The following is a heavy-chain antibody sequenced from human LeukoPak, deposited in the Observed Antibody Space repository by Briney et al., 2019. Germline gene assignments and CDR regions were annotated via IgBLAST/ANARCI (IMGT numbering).Heavy chain of an antibody. Sequence: GGSLRLSCAASGFTFSSYVMSGLRQAPGKGLEWVSGITGSGGNTCYADSVKGRFTISRDNSKNTLYLQMNSLRAEDTAVYYCAPDPEVILPTMRYWGQGTLVTVSS. V-gene: IGHV3-23*01. CDR1: GFTFSSYV. CDR2: ITGSGGNT. D-gene: IGHD2/OR15-2a*01. CDR3: APDPEVILPTMRY. J-gene: IGHJ4*02.